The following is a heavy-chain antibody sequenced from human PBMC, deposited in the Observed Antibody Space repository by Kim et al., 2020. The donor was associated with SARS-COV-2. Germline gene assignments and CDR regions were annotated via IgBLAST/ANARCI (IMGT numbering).Heavy chain of an antibody. J-gene: IGHJ6*02. V-gene: IGHV4-31*02. CDR2: GST. Sequence: GSTYYNPSLKSRVTISVDTSKNQFSLKLSSVTAADTAVYYCARGHYGMDVWGQGTTVTVSS. CDR3: ARGHYGMDV.